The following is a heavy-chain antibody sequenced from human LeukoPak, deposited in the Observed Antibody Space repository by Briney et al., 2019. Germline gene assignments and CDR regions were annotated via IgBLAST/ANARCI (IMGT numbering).Heavy chain of an antibody. CDR1: GFTFSSYS. CDR3: ARARDSSSWYDAFDI. CDR2: ISGSSSYI. V-gene: IGHV3-21*06. Sequence: PGGSLRLSCAASGFTFSSYSMNWVRQAPGKGLEWVSSISGSSSYIYYADSVKGRFTISRDNAKNSLYLQMNSLRAEDTAVYYCARARDSSSWYDAFDIWGQGTMVTVSS. J-gene: IGHJ3*02. D-gene: IGHD6-13*01.